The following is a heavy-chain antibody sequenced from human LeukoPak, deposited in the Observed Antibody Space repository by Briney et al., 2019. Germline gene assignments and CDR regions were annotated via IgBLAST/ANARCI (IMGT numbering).Heavy chain of an antibody. D-gene: IGHD5-24*01. Sequence: PSETLSLTCTVSGGSISSYYWSWIRQPPGKGLEWIGYIYYSGSTNYNPSLKSRVTISVDTSKNQFSLKLSSMTAADTAVYYCARRDGYNHGPFDYWGQGTLVTVSS. V-gene: IGHV4-59*08. J-gene: IGHJ4*02. CDR3: ARRDGYNHGPFDY. CDR2: IYYSGST. CDR1: GGSISSYY.